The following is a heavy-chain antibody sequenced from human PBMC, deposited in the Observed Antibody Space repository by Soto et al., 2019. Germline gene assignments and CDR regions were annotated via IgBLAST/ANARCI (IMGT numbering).Heavy chain of an antibody. Sequence: PGGSLRLSCAASGFTFSNAWMSWVRQAPGKGLEWVAVISYDGSNKYYADSVKGRFTISRDNSKNTLYLQMNSLRAEDTAVYYCAKDLFYDSSGSPAPRGQGTLVTVSS. CDR1: GFTFSNAW. CDR2: ISYDGSNK. J-gene: IGHJ5*02. CDR3: AKDLFYDSSGSPAP. V-gene: IGHV3-30*18. D-gene: IGHD3-22*01.